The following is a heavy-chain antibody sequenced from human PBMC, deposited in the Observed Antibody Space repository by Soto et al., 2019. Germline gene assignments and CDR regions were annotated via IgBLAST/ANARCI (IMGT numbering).Heavy chain of an antibody. CDR2: IWYDGSNK. D-gene: IGHD2-2*01. CDR3: ARAPYQLLYFDY. V-gene: IGHV3-33*01. Sequence: QVQLVESGGGVVQPGRSLRLPCAASGFTFSSYGMHWVRQAPGKGLEWVAVIWYDGSNKYYADSVKGRFTISRDNSKNTLYLQMNSLRAEDTAVYYCARAPYQLLYFDYWGQGTLVTVSS. J-gene: IGHJ4*02. CDR1: GFTFSSYG.